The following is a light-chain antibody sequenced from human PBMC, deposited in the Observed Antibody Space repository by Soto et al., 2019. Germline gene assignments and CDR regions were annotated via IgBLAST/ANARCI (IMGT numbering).Light chain of an antibody. CDR3: QQYYNWPLT. CDR1: QRVSNN. J-gene: IGKJ1*01. CDR2: GAS. V-gene: IGKV3-15*01. Sequence: EIVMTQSPATLSVSPGDSATLSCRASQRVSNNLAWYHQKPGQAPRVLIYGASIRATGVPARFSGSGSGTEFTLTISSLQSEDFALFYCQQYYNWPLTFGQGTKVEIK.